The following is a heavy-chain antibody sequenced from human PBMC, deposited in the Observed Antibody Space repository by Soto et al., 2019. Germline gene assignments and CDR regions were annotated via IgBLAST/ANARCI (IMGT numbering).Heavy chain of an antibody. D-gene: IGHD2-2*01. CDR1: GYTFTSYG. CDR2: ISAYNGNT. CDR3: ARDGDCSSTSCYDRGYYYYYGMDV. J-gene: IGHJ6*02. V-gene: IGHV1-18*04. Sequence: QVQLVQSGAEVKKPGASVKVSCKASGYTFTSYGISWVRQAPGQGLEWMGWISAYNGNTNYAQKLQGRVTMTTATSTSTAYMELRSLRSDDTAVYYCARDGDCSSTSCYDRGYYYYYGMDVWGQGTTVTVSS.